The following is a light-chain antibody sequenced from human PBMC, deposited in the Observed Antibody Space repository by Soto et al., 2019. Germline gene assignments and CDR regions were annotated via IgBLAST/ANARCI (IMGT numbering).Light chain of an antibody. V-gene: IGKV1-5*01. CDR3: QHYNSYSDA. CDR1: QTISSW. J-gene: IGKJ1*01. CDR2: HAS. Sequence: DIQMTQSPSTLSASVGDRVTITCRASQTISSWLAWYQQKPGKAPKLLIYHASTLKSGVPSRFSGSGSGTEFTLTISSLQPDDFATYYCQHYNSYSDAFGRGTKVEL.